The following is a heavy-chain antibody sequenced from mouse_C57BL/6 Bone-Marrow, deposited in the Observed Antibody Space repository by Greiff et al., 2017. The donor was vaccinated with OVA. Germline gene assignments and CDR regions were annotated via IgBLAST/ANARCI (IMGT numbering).Heavy chain of an antibody. CDR2: IDPSDSYT. J-gene: IGHJ3*01. V-gene: IGHV1-59*01. D-gene: IGHD1-1*01. Sequence: QVQLQQPGAELVRPGTSVKLSCKASGYTFTSYWMHWVKQRPGQGLEWIGVIDPSDSYTNYNQKFKGKATLTVDTSSSTAYMQLSSLTSEDSAVYYCARSDYYYGSSPGWFAYWGQGTLVTVSA. CDR3: ARSDYYYGSSPGWFAY. CDR1: GYTFTSYW.